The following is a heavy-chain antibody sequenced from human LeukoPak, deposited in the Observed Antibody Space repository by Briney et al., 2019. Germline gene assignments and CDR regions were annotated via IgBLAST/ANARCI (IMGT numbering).Heavy chain of an antibody. V-gene: IGHV4-39*01. CDR1: GGSISSSSYY. Sequence: SETLSLTCTVSGGSISSSSYYWGWIRQPPGKGLEWIGSIYYSGSTYYNPSLKSRVTIVVDTSKNHFSLKLSSVTAAVTAVYYGARQATDYYYYYMDVWGKGTTVTVSS. CDR2: IYYSGST. CDR3: ARQATDYYYYYMDV. J-gene: IGHJ6*03.